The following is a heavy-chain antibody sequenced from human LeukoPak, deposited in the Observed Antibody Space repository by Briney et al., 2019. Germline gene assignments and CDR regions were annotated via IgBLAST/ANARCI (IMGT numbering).Heavy chain of an antibody. D-gene: IGHD3-22*01. CDR2: ISGDTRST. V-gene: IGHV3-23*01. J-gene: IGHJ4*02. Sequence: PGGSLRLSCEVSGFTFKNYDMNWVRQAPGKGLEWVSTISGDTRSTNYADSVKGRFTISRDNSKNTLYLQMHSLRAEDTAVYYCARRDVLDGQWLFFDYWGQGTLVTVSS. CDR3: ARRDVLDGQWLFFDY. CDR1: GFTFKNYD.